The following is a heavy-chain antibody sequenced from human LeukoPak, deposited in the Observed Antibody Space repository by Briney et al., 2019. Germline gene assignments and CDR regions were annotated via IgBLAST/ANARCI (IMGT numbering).Heavy chain of an antibody. D-gene: IGHD3-16*01. V-gene: IGHV3-66*02. CDR2: IYSGDNT. Sequence: PGGSLRLSCAASGFTVSNNYMSWVRQAPGKGLEWVSVIYSGDNTYYVESVKGRFTISRDNSKNTLFLQMNRLRAEDTAVYYCAGRRVLDAYYWGQGTLVTVS. J-gene: IGHJ4*02. CDR3: AGRRVLDAYY. CDR1: GFTVSNNY.